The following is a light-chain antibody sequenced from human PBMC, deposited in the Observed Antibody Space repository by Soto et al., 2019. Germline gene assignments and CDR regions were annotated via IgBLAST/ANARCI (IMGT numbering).Light chain of an antibody. V-gene: IGLV1-44*01. J-gene: IGLJ2*01. CDR1: RSNIGSNT. Sequence: QSVLTQPPSASGTPGQRVTISCSGSRSNIGSNTVNWYQQFPGTAPKLLIHNDDQRPSGVPDRFSGSKSGTSASLAISGLQSEDEADYYCAAWDDSLNGVVFGEGTKLTVL. CDR2: NDD. CDR3: AAWDDSLNGVV.